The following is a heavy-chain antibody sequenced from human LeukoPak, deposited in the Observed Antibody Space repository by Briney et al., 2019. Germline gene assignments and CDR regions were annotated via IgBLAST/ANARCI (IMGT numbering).Heavy chain of an antibody. J-gene: IGHJ4*02. CDR2: ISYDGSNK. D-gene: IGHD3-10*01. CDR1: GFTFSSYA. Sequence: PGGSLRLSCAASGFTFSSYAMHWVRQAPGKGLEWVAVISYDGSNKYYADSVKGRFTISRDNSKSTLYLQMNSLRAEDTAVYYCARVRGGVFDYWGQGTLVTVSS. CDR3: ARVRGGVFDY. V-gene: IGHV3-30-3*01.